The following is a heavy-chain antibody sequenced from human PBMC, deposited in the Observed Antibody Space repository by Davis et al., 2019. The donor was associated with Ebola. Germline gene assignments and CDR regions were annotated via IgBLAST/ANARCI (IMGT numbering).Heavy chain of an antibody. Sequence: ESLKISCASSGFTFSSNSMNWVRQAQGKGPEWVSSISSSSSYIYYADSVKGRFTISRDNAKNSLYLKMNSLRAEDTAVYYCARDGVRDGMDVWGQGTTVTVSS. D-gene: IGHD3-10*02. J-gene: IGHJ6*02. CDR1: GFTFSSNS. CDR3: ARDGVRDGMDV. CDR2: ISSSSSYI. V-gene: IGHV3-21*01.